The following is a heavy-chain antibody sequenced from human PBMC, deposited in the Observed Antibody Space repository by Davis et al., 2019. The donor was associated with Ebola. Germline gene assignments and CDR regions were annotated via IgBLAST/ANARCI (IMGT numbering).Heavy chain of an antibody. J-gene: IGHJ4*02. V-gene: IGHV3-30-3*01. CDR1: GFTFSNYA. Sequence: PGGSLRFSCAASGFTFSNYAMNWVRQAPGKGLEWVAVISYDGSNEYYADSVKGRFTISRDNSKNTLYLQMNSLRPEDTAMYYCAKDPGGHTSESDYWGQGTLVIVSS. D-gene: IGHD1-26*01. CDR2: ISYDGSNE. CDR3: AKDPGGHTSESDY.